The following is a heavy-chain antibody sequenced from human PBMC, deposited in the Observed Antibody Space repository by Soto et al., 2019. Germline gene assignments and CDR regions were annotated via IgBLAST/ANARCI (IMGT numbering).Heavy chain of an antibody. D-gene: IGHD6-19*01. CDR2: ISAYNGNT. CDR3: ARYIAVAGTVWFDP. J-gene: IGHJ5*02. V-gene: IGHV1-18*04. Sequence: GASVKVSCKASGYTFTSYGISWVRQAPGQGLEWMGWISAYNGNTNYAQKLQGRVTMTTDTSTSTAYMELRSLRSDDTAVYYCARYIAVAGTVWFDPWGQGTLVTVSS. CDR1: GYTFTSYG.